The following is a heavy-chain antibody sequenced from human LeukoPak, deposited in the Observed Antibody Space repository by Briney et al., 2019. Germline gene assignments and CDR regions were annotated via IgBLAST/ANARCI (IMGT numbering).Heavy chain of an antibody. CDR1: GGSFSGYY. V-gene: IGHV4-34*01. CDR3: ARGYCSSTSCYTPAPIDY. Sequence: SETLSLTCAVYGGSFSGYYWSWIRQPPGKGLEWIGEINHSGSTNYNPSLKSRVTISVDTSKNQFSLKLSSVTAADTAVYYCARGYCSSTSCYTPAPIDYWGQGTLVTVSS. CDR2: INHSGST. D-gene: IGHD2-2*02. J-gene: IGHJ4*02.